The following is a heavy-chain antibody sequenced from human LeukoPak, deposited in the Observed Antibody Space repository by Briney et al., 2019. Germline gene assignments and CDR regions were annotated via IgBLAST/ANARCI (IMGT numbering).Heavy chain of an antibody. D-gene: IGHD1-26*01. CDR2: INPNSGGT. CDR1: GYTFTGYY. Sequence: ASVKVSCKASGYTFTGYYMHWVRQAPGQGLEWMGWINPNSGGTNYAQKFQGRVTMTRDMSTSTVYMELSSLRSEDTAVYYCARDQGGSYYLDYWGQGTLVTVSS. J-gene: IGHJ4*02. CDR3: ARDQGGSYYLDY. V-gene: IGHV1-2*02.